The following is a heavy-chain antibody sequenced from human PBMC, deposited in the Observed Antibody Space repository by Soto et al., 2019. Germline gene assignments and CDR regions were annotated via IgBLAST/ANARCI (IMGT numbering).Heavy chain of an antibody. D-gene: IGHD1-1*01. J-gene: IGHJ4*02. CDR2: VKSDGSST. CDR3: ARDNWNSY. Sequence: GGSLRLSCEASGFTFSSYAMSWVRQAPGKGLVWVSRVKSDGSSTSYADSVKGRFTISRDNAKNTLYLQMNSLRAEDTAVYYCARDNWNSYWGQGTLVTVSS. CDR1: GFTFSSYA. V-gene: IGHV3-74*01.